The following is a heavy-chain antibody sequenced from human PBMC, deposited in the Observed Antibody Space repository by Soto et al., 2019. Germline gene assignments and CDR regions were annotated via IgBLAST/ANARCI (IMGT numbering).Heavy chain of an antibody. CDR1: GFTFVSAW. CDR2: VKNGGTT. D-gene: IGHD2-15*01. J-gene: IGHJ4*02. V-gene: IGHV3-15*01. Sequence: PGGSLSLSCAASGFTFVSAWMNWVRQAPGKGLEWVGHVKNGGTTDYAAPVKGRFTISRDDSQNMVYLQMSRLKTEDTAVYYCAADTPGFGQGEFEYWGQGAQVTVSS. CDR3: AADTPGFGQGEFEY.